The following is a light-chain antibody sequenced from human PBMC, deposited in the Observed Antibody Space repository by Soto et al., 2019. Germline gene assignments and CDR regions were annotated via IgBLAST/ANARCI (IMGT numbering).Light chain of an antibody. CDR2: LNSDGSH. V-gene: IGLV4-69*01. J-gene: IGLJ2*01. Sequence: QPVLTQSPSASASLGASVKLTGTLSSGHSNYAIAWHQQQSEKGPRYLMKLNSDGSHSKGDGIPDRFSGSSSGAERYLTISRLQSEDEADYYCQTWGSGIVVFGGGTKLTVL. CDR1: SGHSNYA. CDR3: QTWGSGIVV.